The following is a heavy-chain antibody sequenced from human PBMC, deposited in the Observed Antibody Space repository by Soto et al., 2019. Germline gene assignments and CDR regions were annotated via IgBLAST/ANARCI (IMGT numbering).Heavy chain of an antibody. J-gene: IGHJ4*02. CDR2: IYYSGST. D-gene: IGHD2-21*01. CDR3: ARRWGGTFDY. CDR1: GGSISSYY. V-gene: IGHV4-59*01. Sequence: QVQLQESGPGLVKPSETLSLTCTVSGGSISSYYWSWIRQPPGKGLEWIGYIYYSGSTNYNPSRKRRVTISVDTSKNQFSLKLSSVTAADTAVYYCARRWGGTFDYWGQGTLVTVSS.